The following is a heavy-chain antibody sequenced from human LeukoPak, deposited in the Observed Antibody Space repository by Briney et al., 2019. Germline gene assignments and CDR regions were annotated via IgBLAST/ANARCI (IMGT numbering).Heavy chain of an antibody. D-gene: IGHD6-13*01. CDR1: GFTFSSYW. Sequence: PGGSLRLSCAASGFTFSSYWMHWVRQAPGKGLVWVSRINSDGSGTSYADSVKGRFTISSDNAKNTLYLQMNSLRAEDTAVYYCARDRRAWIAAALDYWGQGTLVTVSS. V-gene: IGHV3-74*01. J-gene: IGHJ4*02. CDR3: ARDRRAWIAAALDY. CDR2: INSDGSGT.